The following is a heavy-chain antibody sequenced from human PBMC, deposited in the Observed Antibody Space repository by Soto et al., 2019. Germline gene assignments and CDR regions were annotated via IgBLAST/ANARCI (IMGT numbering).Heavy chain of an antibody. V-gene: IGHV4-39*01. CDR3: ATMGTPATGLYYFDY. CDR1: GGSISNSNYY. J-gene: IGHJ4*02. D-gene: IGHD2-15*01. CDR2: IYYTGNT. Sequence: PSETLSLTCTVSGGSISNSNYYWGWIRQPPGKGLEWIGSIYYTGNTYHNPSLKSRVTISVDTSKNQFSLKLSSVTAADTAVYYCATMGTPATGLYYFDYWGQGTLVTVSS.